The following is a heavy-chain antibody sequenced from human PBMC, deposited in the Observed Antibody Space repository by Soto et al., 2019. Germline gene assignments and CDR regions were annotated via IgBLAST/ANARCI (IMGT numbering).Heavy chain of an antibody. J-gene: IGHJ6*02. CDR3: GKEMTREGMDV. V-gene: IGHV1-8*01. Sequence: ASVKVSCKASGYTFTSYDINWVRQATGQGLEWMGWMNPNSGNTGYAQKFQGRVTMTRNTSISTVYMELSSLRSEDTAVYYCGKEMTREGMDVWGQGTTVTVSS. CDR1: GYTFTSYD. CDR2: MNPNSGNT.